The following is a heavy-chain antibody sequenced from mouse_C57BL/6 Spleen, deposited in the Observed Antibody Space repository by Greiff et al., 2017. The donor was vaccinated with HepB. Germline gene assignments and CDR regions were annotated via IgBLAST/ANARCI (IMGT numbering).Heavy chain of an antibody. CDR1: GISITTGNYR. CDR3: AREREYLYYYAMDY. Sequence: EVKLQESGPGLVKPSQTVFLTCTVTGISITTGNYRWSWIRQFPGNKLEWIGYIYYSGTITYNPSLTSRTTITRDTPKNQFFLEMNSLTAEDTATYYCAREREYLYYYAMDYWGQGTSVTVSS. D-gene: IGHD5-1*01. CDR2: IYYSGTI. V-gene: IGHV3-5*01. J-gene: IGHJ4*01.